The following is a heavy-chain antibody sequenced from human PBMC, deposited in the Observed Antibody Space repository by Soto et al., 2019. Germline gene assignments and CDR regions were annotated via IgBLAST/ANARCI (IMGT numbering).Heavy chain of an antibody. CDR2: ISGSGGST. Sequence: EVQLLESGGGLVQPGGSLRLSCAASGFTFSSYAMSWVRQAPGKGLEWVSAISGSGGSTYYADSMKGRFTISRDNSKNTLYLQMNSLRAEDTAVYYCAKIVVVPAAMSWRGESDYWGQGTLVTVSS. CDR3: AKIVVVPAAMSWRGESDY. CDR1: GFTFSSYA. V-gene: IGHV3-23*01. D-gene: IGHD2-2*01. J-gene: IGHJ4*02.